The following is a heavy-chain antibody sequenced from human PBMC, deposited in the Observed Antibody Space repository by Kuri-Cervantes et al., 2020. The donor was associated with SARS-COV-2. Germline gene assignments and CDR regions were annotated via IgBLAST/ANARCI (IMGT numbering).Heavy chain of an antibody. Sequence: GGSLRLSCAASGFTFSDYYMSWIRQAPGKGLEWVSYISSSGSTIYYADSVKGRFTISRDNAKNSLYLQMISLRAEDTAVYYCARDSRFLEWLLDTYYYYMDVWGKGTTVTVSS. D-gene: IGHD3-3*01. CDR1: GFTFSDYY. CDR2: ISSSGSTI. V-gene: IGHV3-11*04. J-gene: IGHJ6*03. CDR3: ARDSRFLEWLLDTYYYYMDV.